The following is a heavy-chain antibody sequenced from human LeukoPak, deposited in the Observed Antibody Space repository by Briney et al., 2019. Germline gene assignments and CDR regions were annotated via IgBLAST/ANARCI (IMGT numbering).Heavy chain of an antibody. CDR2: INPNITTT. CDR1: GYSFSGHY. CDR3: TRETSSRYFDY. V-gene: IGHV1-2*02. J-gene: IGHJ4*02. Sequence: GASVKVSCKASGYSFSGHYIHWVRQAPGQGLEWMGWINPNITTTNFAQKFQGRVTMTRDTSISTAYMELSSLRSEDTAVYYGTRETSSRYFDYWGQGTLVTVSS.